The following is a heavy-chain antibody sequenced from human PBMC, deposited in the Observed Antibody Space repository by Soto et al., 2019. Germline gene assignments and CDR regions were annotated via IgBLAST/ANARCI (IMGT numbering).Heavy chain of an antibody. Sequence: QVQLVQSGAEVKKPGSSLKVSCQASGGTFSSYSINWVRQAPGQGLEWMGEIIPIFGTANYAQKFQGRVTITADESTSTAYMELSSLRSEDTAVYYCARDGGRHSGGIDYWGQGTLVTVSS. CDR3: ARDGGRHSGGIDY. CDR1: GGTFSSYS. V-gene: IGHV1-69*01. CDR2: IIPIFGTA. J-gene: IGHJ4*02. D-gene: IGHD1-26*01.